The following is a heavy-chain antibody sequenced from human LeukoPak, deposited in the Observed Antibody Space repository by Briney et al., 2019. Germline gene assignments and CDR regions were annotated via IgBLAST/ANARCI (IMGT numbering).Heavy chain of an antibody. CDR2: ISGSGGST. D-gene: IGHD6-13*01. CDR1: GFTFSSYA. Sequence: PGGSLRLSCAASGFTFSSYAMSWVRQAPGKGLEWVSAISGSGGSTYYADSVKGRFTISRDNSKNTLYLQMNSLRAEDTAVYYCAKQQLVRFGYYYGMDVWGQGTTVTVSS. CDR3: AKQQLVRFGYYYGMDV. V-gene: IGHV3-23*01. J-gene: IGHJ6*02.